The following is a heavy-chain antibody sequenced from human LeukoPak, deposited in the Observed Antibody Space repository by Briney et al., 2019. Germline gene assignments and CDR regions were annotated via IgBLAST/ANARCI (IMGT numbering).Heavy chain of an antibody. J-gene: IGHJ5*02. CDR2: IYYSGST. CDR1: GGSISSYY. D-gene: IGHD4-11*01. V-gene: IGHV4-59*01. Sequence: KPSETLSLTCTVSGGSISSYYWSWIRQPPGKGLEWIGYIYYSGSTNYNPSLKSRVTISVDTSKNQSSLKLSSVTAADTAVYYCARSSSTVNWFDPWGQGTLVTVSS. CDR3: ARSSSTVNWFDP.